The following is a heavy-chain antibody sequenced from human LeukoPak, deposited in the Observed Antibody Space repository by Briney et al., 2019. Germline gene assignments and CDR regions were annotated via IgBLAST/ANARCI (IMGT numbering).Heavy chain of an antibody. CDR1: GFSLRTVGMR. J-gene: IGHJ4*02. D-gene: IGHD5-24*01. Sequence: SGPALVKSTQTLTLTCTFSGFSLRTVGMRVSWIRQPPGKALEWLGYIYYSGSTYYNPSLKSRVTISVDTSKNQFSLKLSSVTAADTAVYYCAREGVRDGYADYWGQGTLVTVSS. CDR2: IYYSGST. V-gene: IGHV4-30-4*08. CDR3: AREGVRDGYADY.